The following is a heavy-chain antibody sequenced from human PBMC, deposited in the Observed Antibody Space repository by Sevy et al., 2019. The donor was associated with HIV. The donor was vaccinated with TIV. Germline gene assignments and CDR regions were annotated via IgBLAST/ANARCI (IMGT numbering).Heavy chain of an antibody. CDR3: ARSRVWFEELS. CDR1: GESVNNAAYY. J-gene: IGHJ4*02. CDR2: IYYSGNT. D-gene: IGHD3-10*01. Sequence: SETLSLTCTVSGESVNNAAYYWNWIRQSPWKGLEWVGYIYYSGNTYYNPSLNDRLDMSIDTSKNEFSLLMHSVTAADTAVYYCARSRVWFEELSWGQGILVTVSS. V-gene: IGHV4-30-4*01.